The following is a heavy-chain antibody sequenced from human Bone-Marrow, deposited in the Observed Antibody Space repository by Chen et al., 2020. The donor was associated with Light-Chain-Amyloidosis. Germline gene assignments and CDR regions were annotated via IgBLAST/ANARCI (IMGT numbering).Heavy chain of an antibody. CDR2: ISGDGSSR. D-gene: IGHD4-17*01. CDR3: ARDSTTVTV. CDR1: GFSIDTYW. Sequence: EVQLVESGGGVVRPGGSLRLSCAASGFSIDTYWLHWVRQAPGKGLVWVSRISGDGSSRSYADSVKGRFTISRDNVKNILYLEMNSLRVEDTATYYCARDSTTVTVWGQGTTVTVSS. V-gene: IGHV3-74*01. J-gene: IGHJ6*02.